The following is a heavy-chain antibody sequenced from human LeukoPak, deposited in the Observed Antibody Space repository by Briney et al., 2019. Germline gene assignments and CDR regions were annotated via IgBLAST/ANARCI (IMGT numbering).Heavy chain of an antibody. V-gene: IGHV4-59*08. Sequence: SETLSLTCTVSGGSISSYYWSWIRQPPGKGLEWIGYIYYSGSTNYNPSLKSRVTISVDTSKNQFSLKLSSATAADTAVYYCARHTSTPYYFDYWGQGTLVTVSS. CDR2: IYYSGST. CDR1: GGSISSYY. CDR3: ARHTSTPYYFDY. J-gene: IGHJ4*02.